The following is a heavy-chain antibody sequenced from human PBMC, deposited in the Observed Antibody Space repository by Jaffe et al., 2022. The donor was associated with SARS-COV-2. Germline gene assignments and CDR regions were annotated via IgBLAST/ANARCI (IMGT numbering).Heavy chain of an antibody. V-gene: IGHV3-53*01. Sequence: EVQLVESGGGLIQPGGSLRLSCAASMFTVSTNYMSWVRQAPGRGLEWVSIIYRGGGTYYADSVQGRFTISRDNSKNTLYLQMNSLRAEDTAVYYCAGGVYDSSGPTPYWGQGTLVTVSS. CDR3: AGGVYDSSGPTPY. CDR2: IYRGGGT. D-gene: IGHD3-22*01. J-gene: IGHJ4*02. CDR1: MFTVSTNY.